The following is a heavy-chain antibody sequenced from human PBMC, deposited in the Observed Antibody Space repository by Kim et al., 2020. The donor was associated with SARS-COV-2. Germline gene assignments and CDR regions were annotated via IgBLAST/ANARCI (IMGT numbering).Heavy chain of an antibody. Sequence: GGFVSLSCAASGFFFSSSAVPWVRPAPWPGLASVSAISSNGGSIYFANSVKGRFTISRDNSKNTLYLQMGSLRAEDMAVYYCARDLTSSGWVDVWGQGTTVTVSS. CDR3: ARDLTSSGWVDV. D-gene: IGHD6-19*01. J-gene: IGHJ6*02. CDR1: GFFFSSSA. V-gene: IGHV3-64*01. CDR2: ISSNGGSI.